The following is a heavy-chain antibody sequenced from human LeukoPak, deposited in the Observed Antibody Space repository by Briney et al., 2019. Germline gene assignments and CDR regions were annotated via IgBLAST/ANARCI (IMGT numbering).Heavy chain of an antibody. CDR1: GFTVSNNY. CDR2: IYSDGST. J-gene: IGHJ4*02. D-gene: IGHD3-22*01. CDR3: ARVRITMIVMDY. V-gene: IGHV3-53*01. Sequence: GGSLRLSCAVSGFTVSNNYMSWVRQAPGKGLEWVSLIYSDGSTYYADSVKGRFTISRDNFKNTVYLQMNSLRAEDTAVYYCARVRITMIVMDYWGQGTLVTVSS.